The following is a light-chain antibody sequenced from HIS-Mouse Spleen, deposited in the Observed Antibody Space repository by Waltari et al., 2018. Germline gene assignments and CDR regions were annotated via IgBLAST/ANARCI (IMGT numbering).Light chain of an antibody. CDR2: STN. V-gene: IGLV8-61*01. Sequence: QTVVTQEPSFSVSPGGTVTLTCGLSSGSVSTSYYPSWYQQTPGQAPRTLIYSTNRRSSGVPERFAGSILGNKAALTSTGAQADDESDYYCVLYMGSGIWVFGGGTKLTVL. CDR1: SGSVSTSYY. J-gene: IGLJ3*02. CDR3: VLYMGSGIWV.